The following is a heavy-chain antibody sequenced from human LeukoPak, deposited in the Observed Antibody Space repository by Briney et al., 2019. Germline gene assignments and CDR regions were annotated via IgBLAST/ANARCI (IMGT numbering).Heavy chain of an antibody. CDR1: GFTFSSYA. CDR2: INHSGRT. Sequence: GSLRLSCAASGFTFSSYAMNWVRQPPGKGLEWIGEINHSGRTNYNPSLKSRVIMSVDTSKNQFSLKLSSVTAADTAVYYCARPLGYCSDSRCPQSWFDPWGQGTLVTVSS. J-gene: IGHJ5*02. CDR3: ARPLGYCSDSRCPQSWFDP. V-gene: IGHV4-34*01. D-gene: IGHD2-15*01.